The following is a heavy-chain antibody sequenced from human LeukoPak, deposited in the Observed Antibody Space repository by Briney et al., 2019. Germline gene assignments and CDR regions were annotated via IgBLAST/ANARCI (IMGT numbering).Heavy chain of an antibody. CDR3: ARELLITRTWFDP. CDR2: INTNTGNP. J-gene: IGHJ5*02. D-gene: IGHD3-22*01. CDR1: GYSFTTYA. V-gene: IGHV7-4-1*02. Sequence: GASVKASCKASGYSFTTYAMNWVRQAPGQGLEWMGWINTNTGNPTYAQGFTGRFVFSLDTSVSTAYLQISSLKAEDTAVYYCARELLITRTWFDPWGQGTLVTVSS.